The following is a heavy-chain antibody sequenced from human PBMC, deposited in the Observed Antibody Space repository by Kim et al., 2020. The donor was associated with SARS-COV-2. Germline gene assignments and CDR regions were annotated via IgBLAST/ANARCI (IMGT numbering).Heavy chain of an antibody. CDR1: GFTFSSYS. CDR2: ISSSSSYI. J-gene: IGHJ3*02. D-gene: IGHD4-17*01. Sequence: GGSLRLSCAASGFTFSSYSMNWVRQAPGKGLEWVSSISSSSSYIYYADSVKGRFTISRDNAKNSLYLQMNSLRAEDTAVYYCARDTTVVTLGAFDIWGQGTMVTVSS. V-gene: IGHV3-21*01. CDR3: ARDTTVVTLGAFDI.